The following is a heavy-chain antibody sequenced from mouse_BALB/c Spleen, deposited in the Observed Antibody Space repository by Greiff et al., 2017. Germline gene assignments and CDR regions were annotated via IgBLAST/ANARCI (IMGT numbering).Heavy chain of an antibody. Sequence: DVKLVESGGDLVKPGGSLKLSCAASGFTFSSYGMSWVRQTPDKRLEWVATISSGGSYTYYPDSVKGRFTISRDNAKNTLYLQMSSLKSEDTAMYYCARHEGYGNPWFAYWGQGTLVTVSA. CDR3: ARHEGYGNPWFAY. CDR2: ISSGGSYT. D-gene: IGHD2-10*02. V-gene: IGHV5-6*02. J-gene: IGHJ3*01. CDR1: GFTFSSYG.